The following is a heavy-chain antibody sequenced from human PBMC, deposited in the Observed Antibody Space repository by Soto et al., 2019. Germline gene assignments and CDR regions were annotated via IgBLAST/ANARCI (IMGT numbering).Heavy chain of an antibody. D-gene: IGHD2-8*02. J-gene: IGHJ4*01. Sequence: GGSLRLSCVDSGFSFRDHSMNWVRQPPGKGLQWISYISSSSENIYYADSVKGRFTVSRVNAKNTLFLQMNSLRDDDSAIYYLARLPKGSVVNGWGQGSLVTVSS. CDR3: ARLPKGSVVNG. CDR2: ISSSSENI. CDR1: GFSFRDHS. V-gene: IGHV3-48*02.